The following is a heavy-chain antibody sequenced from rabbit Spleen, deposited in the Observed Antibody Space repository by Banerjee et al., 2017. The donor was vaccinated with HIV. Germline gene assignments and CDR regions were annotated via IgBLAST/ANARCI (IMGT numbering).Heavy chain of an antibody. CDR3: ADAYSDIYFNL. D-gene: IGHD6-1*01. CDR1: GVSFSISSY. CDR2: IDSGSSGFT. J-gene: IGHJ4*01. V-gene: IGHV1S40*01. Sequence: QSLEESGGGLVQPEGSLTLTCTASGVSFSISSYMCWVRQAPGKGLEWIACIDSGSSGFTYYATWAKGRFTISKTSSTTVTLQMTSLTAADTATYFCADAYSDIYFNLWGPGTLVTVS.